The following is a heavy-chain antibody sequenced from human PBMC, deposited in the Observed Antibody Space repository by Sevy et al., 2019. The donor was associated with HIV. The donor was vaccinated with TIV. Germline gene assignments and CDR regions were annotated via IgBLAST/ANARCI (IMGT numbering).Heavy chain of an antibody. Sequence: GGFLRLSCVGSGFTFREYSMNWVRQAPGKGMEWVSYISGSSATIEHADSVKGRFSISRDNADNSVFLQMNRLRVEDTAVYYCARSLAAAENWFDPLGQGTLVTVSS. J-gene: IGHJ5*02. CDR1: GFTFREYS. CDR3: ARSLAAAENWFDP. D-gene: IGHD6-13*01. CDR2: ISGSSATI. V-gene: IGHV3-48*01.